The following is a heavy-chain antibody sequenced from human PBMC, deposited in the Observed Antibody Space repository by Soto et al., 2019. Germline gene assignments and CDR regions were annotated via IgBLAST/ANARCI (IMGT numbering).Heavy chain of an antibody. D-gene: IGHD1-7*01. CDR2: IFNSGGST. CDR1: GFTFRNFA. V-gene: IGHV3-23*01. Sequence: VQLLESGGGLVQPGGSLRLSCAASGFTFRNFAMNWVRQAPGKGLQWVSGIFNSGGSTYYSDSVKGRFTISRDNAENTLYRQMNSLRAEDTAVYYGARVHRYNWNFDAFDSWGQGTMVSVSS. CDR3: ARVHRYNWNFDAFDS. J-gene: IGHJ3*02.